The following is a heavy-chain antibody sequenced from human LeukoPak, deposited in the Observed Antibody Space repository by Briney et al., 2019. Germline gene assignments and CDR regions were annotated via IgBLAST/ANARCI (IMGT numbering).Heavy chain of an antibody. V-gene: IGHV3-21*01. CDR3: ARDGIAAAGELDY. Sequence: PGGSLRLSCAASGFTFSSYSMNWVRQAPGKGLEWVSSISSSSYIYYADSVKGRFTISRDNAKNSLYLQMNSLRAEDTAVYYCARDGIAAAGELDYWGQGTLVTVSS. CDR1: GFTFSSYS. J-gene: IGHJ4*02. CDR2: ISSSSYI. D-gene: IGHD6-13*01.